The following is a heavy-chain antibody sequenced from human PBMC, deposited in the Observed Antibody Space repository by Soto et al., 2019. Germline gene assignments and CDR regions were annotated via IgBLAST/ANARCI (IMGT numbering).Heavy chain of an antibody. CDR3: ASTYSTSWYWFDP. Sequence: QVTVKESGPVLVKPTETLTLTCTVSGFSLSNAGLGVSWIRQPPGKALEWLAHIFSNDEKSYSTSLKSRLTISMGTSKTQVVLTMTNMDSVNTATYYCASTYSTSWYWFDPWGQGSLVTVSS. J-gene: IGHJ5*02. CDR2: IFSNDEK. V-gene: IGHV2-26*04. CDR1: GFSLSNAGLG. D-gene: IGHD6-13*01.